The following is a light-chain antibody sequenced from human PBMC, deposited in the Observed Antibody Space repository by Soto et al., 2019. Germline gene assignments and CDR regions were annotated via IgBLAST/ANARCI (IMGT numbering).Light chain of an antibody. V-gene: IGKV1-5*01. J-gene: IGKJ1*01. Sequence: DIQMTQSPSTLPASVGDRVTITCRASQSISSWLAWYQQKPGKAPKLLIYDASSLQSGGPSRFSGSGSGTEFTLTISSLQSEDFAVYYCQHYNNWPPETFGQGTKVDIK. CDR2: DAS. CDR3: QHYNNWPPET. CDR1: QSISSW.